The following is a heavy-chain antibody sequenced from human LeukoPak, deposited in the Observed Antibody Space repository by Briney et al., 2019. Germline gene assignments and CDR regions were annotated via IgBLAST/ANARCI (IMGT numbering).Heavy chain of an antibody. V-gene: IGHV3-48*01. J-gene: IGHJ6*03. CDR1: GFTFSSYS. Sequence: GGSLRLSCAASGFTFSSYSMNWVRQAPGKGLEWVSYISSSSSTIYYADSVKGRFTISRDNAKNSLYLQMNSLRAEDTAVYYCASLVVPAASTYYYYYNDVWGKGTTVTVSS. D-gene: IGHD2-2*01. CDR2: ISSSSSTI. CDR3: ASLVVPAASTYYYYYNDV.